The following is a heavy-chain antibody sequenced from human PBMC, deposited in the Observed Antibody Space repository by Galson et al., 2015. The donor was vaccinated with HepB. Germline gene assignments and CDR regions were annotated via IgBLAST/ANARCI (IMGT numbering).Heavy chain of an antibody. Sequence: SVKVSCKASGYTFTSYYIHWVRQAPGQGLEWMGIINPSGGSTSYAQKFQGRVTMTRDTSTSTVYMELSSLRSEDTAVYYCARDKRGAYYDFWDAFDIWGQGTMVTVSS. V-gene: IGHV1-46*01. CDR3: ARDKRGAYYDFWDAFDI. CDR2: INPSGGST. D-gene: IGHD3-3*01. CDR1: GYTFTSYY. J-gene: IGHJ3*02.